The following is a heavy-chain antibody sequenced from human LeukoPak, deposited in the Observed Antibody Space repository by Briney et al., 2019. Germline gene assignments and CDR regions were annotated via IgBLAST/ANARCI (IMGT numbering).Heavy chain of an antibody. CDR3: ARGRGYLDY. D-gene: IGHD5-12*01. CDR2: ISSSGSTI. CDR1: GFTFSSYE. J-gene: IGHJ4*02. Sequence: QSGGSLRLSCAASGFTFSSYEMNWVRQAPGKGLEWVSYISSSGSTIYYADSVKGRFTISRDNAKNSLYLQMNSLRAEDTAVYYCARGRGYLDYWGQRTLVTASS. V-gene: IGHV3-48*03.